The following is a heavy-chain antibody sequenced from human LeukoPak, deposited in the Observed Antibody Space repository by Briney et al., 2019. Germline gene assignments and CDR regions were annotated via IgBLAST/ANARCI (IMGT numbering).Heavy chain of an antibody. D-gene: IGHD3-3*01. CDR2: LNPKSDGS. V-gene: IGHV1-2*06. CDR1: GYAFTGHY. Sequence: ASVKVSCKASGYAFTGHYIHWVRQAPGQGLEWMGRLNPKSDGSNNAQKFQGRVTMTRDTSISTAYMELSGLRSDDTAVYYCARAVLRFLEWPHGMDVWGQGTTVTVSS. CDR3: ARAVLRFLEWPHGMDV. J-gene: IGHJ6*02.